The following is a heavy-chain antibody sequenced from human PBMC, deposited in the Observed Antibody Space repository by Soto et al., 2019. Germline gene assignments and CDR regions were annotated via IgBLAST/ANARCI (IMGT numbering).Heavy chain of an antibody. CDR3: AREFYGYYTYGPGDY. V-gene: IGHV3-7*01. CDR2: INDDGSER. Sequence: EAQLVESGGGLVQPGGSLRLSCEASGFMFGVYWMSWVRQAPGKGLEWVANINDDGSERKDVDSVKGRLTISRDTPNNLLFLQMNSLRDEDTDVYSCAREFYGYYTYGPGDYWGQGTLVAVSS. D-gene: IGHD3-22*01. J-gene: IGHJ4*02. CDR1: GFMFGVYW.